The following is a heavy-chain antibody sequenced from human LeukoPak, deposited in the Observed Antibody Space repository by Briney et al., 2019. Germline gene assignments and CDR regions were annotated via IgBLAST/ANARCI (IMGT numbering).Heavy chain of an antibody. CDR1: GGSISSYY. CDR2: IYYSGTT. J-gene: IGHJ5*02. V-gene: IGHV4-59*01. Sequence: PSETLSLTCTVSGGSISSYYWSWIRQPPGKGLEWIGYIYYSGTTNYNPSLKSRLTISVDTSKNTFSLKLNSVTAADTAVYYCARGRYTATQFDPWGQGTLVTVSS. CDR3: ARGRYTATQFDP. D-gene: IGHD1-1*01.